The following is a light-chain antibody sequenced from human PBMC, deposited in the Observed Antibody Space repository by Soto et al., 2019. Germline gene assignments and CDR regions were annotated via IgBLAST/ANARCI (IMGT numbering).Light chain of an antibody. CDR2: EVT. CDR3: TSYLSTSTPVV. J-gene: IGLJ2*01. Sequence: QSVLTQPASVSGSPGQSITISCTGSSSDVGAFNYVSWYQQHPRKAPKLLIYEVTHRPSGVSNRFSGSKSGKTASLTISGLQAEDEADYYCTSYLSTSTPVVFGGGTKVTVL. CDR1: SSDVGAFNY. V-gene: IGLV2-14*01.